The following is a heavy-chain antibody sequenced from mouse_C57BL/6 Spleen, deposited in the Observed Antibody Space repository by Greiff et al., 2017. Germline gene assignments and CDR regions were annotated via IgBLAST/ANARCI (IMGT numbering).Heavy chain of an antibody. J-gene: IGHJ3*01. V-gene: IGHV1-76*01. CDR3: ARENDYDGGAWFAY. CDR1: GYTFTDYY. CDR2: IYPGSGNT. Sequence: QVQLQQSGAELVRPGASVKLSCKASGYTFTDYYINWVKQRPGQGLEWIARIYPGSGNTYYNEKFKGKATLTAEKSSSTAYMQLSSLTSEDSAVYFCARENDYDGGAWFAYWGQGTLVTVSA. D-gene: IGHD2-4*01.